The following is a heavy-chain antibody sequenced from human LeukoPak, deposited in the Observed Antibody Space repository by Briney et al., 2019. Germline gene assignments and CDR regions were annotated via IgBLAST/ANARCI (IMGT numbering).Heavy chain of an antibody. V-gene: IGHV4-34*01. CDR1: GGSFSGYY. Sequence: SETLSLTCTVYGGSFSGYYWSWIRQPPGKGLEWIGEINHSGSTNYNPSLKSRVTISVDTSKNQFSLKLSSVTAADTAVYYCARSHIVVVPAALQITAIFDYWGQGTLVTVSS. CDR3: ARSHIVVVPAALQITAIFDY. CDR2: INHSGST. D-gene: IGHD2-2*01. J-gene: IGHJ4*02.